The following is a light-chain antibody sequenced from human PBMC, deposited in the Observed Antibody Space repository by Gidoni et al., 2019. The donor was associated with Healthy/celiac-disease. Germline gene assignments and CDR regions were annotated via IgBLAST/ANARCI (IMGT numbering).Light chain of an antibody. V-gene: IGLV1-44*01. J-gene: IGLJ2*01. Sequence: QSVLPPPPSASGPPGQRVTISCSGSSSNIGSNTVNWYQQLPGTAPKLLIYSNNQRPSGVPDRFSGSKSGTSASLAISGLQSEDEADYYCAAWDDSLNGVVFGGGTKLTVL. CDR3: AAWDDSLNGVV. CDR2: SNN. CDR1: SSNIGSNT.